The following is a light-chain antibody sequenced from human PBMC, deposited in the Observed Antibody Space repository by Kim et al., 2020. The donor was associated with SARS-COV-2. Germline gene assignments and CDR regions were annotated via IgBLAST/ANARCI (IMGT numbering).Light chain of an antibody. J-gene: IGKJ1*01. Sequence: ASVGDRVTIACRASQGIRKYLAWYQKKPVKVPKLLIYAASTLQSGVPSRFSGSGSVTDFTLTISSLQPEDVATYYCQKYNSAPWTFGQGTKVDIK. CDR1: QGIRKY. CDR2: AAS. V-gene: IGKV1-27*01. CDR3: QKYNSAPWT.